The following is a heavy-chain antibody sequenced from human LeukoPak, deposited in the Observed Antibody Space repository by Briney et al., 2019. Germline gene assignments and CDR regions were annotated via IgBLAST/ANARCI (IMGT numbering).Heavy chain of an antibody. CDR1: GFTFSCNW. CDR2: IKQDGSEK. V-gene: IGHV3-7*01. CDR3: ARGVGLDY. J-gene: IGHJ4*02. Sequence: GGSLRLSCAASGFTFSCNWMSWVRQAPGKGLEWVANIKQDGSEKNYVHSMKGRFTISRDNAKNSLYLQMNSLRAEDTAVYYCARGVGLDYWGQGTLVTVSS.